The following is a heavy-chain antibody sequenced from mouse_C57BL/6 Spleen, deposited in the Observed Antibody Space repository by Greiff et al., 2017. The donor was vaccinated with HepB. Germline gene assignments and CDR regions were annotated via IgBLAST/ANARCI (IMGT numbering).Heavy chain of an antibody. CDR1: GYTFTSYW. CDR3: AIDYYGSSYGFAY. V-gene: IGHV1-7*01. J-gene: IGHJ3*01. CDR2: INPSSGYT. D-gene: IGHD1-1*01. Sequence: QVQLQQSGAELAKPGASVKLSCKASGYTFTSYWMHWVKQRPAQGLEWIGYINPSSGYTKYNQKFKDKATLTADKSSSTAYMQLSSLTYEDSAVYYCAIDYYGSSYGFAYWGQGTLVTVSA.